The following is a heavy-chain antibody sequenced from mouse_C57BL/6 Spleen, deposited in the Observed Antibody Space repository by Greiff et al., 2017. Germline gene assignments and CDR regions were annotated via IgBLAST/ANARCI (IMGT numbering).Heavy chain of an antibody. CDR3: ARKRGPYYSNEGPFAY. Sequence: VQLQQSGPELVKPGASVKIPCKASGYTFTDYNMDWVKQSHGKSLEWIGDINPNNGGTIYNQKFKGKATLTVDKSSSTAYMELRSLTSEDTAVYYCARKRGPYYSNEGPFAYWGQGTLVTVSA. V-gene: IGHV1-18*01. D-gene: IGHD2-5*01. CDR1: GYTFTDYN. J-gene: IGHJ3*01. CDR2: INPNNGGT.